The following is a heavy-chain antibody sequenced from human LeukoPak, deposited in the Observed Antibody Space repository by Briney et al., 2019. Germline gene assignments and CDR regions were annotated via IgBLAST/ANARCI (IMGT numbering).Heavy chain of an antibody. V-gene: IGHV4-59*01. CDR3: ARDRYSYGF. Sequence: SETLSLTCTVSGGFISTYYWSWIRQPPGKGLEWFGFISYSGSTYHNPSLKSRVTMSVDMSKNQFSLNLRSVTAADTAVYYCARDRYSYGFWGQGILVTVSS. D-gene: IGHD5-18*01. J-gene: IGHJ4*02. CDR1: GGFISTYY. CDR2: ISYSGST.